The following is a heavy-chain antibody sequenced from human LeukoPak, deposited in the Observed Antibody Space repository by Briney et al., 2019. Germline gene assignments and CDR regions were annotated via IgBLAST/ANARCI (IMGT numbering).Heavy chain of an antibody. J-gene: IGHJ4*02. Sequence: GGSLRLSCAVSGFTFSHYAMSWVRQAPGTGLEWVGSLTDSGDATYYADSVKGRLTISRDNTKNTVYLQMNSLRAEDTAVYYCARDLEVATGPDYWGQGTRVTVSS. V-gene: IGHV3-23*01. CDR1: GFTFSHYA. CDR3: ARDLEVATGPDY. D-gene: IGHD5-12*01. CDR2: LTDSGDAT.